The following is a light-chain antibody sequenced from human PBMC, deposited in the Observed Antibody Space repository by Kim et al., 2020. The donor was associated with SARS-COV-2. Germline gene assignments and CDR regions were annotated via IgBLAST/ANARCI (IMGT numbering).Light chain of an antibody. Sequence: SYELTQPLSVSVALGQTARITCGGNNIGGKSVHWYQQKPGQAPVLVIYRDGNRPSGIPERFSVSNSGNTATLTVSRAQAGDEADYYCQVWDSSAWVFGGG. CDR1: NIGGKS. CDR2: RDG. CDR3: QVWDSSAWV. J-gene: IGLJ3*02. V-gene: IGLV3-9*01.